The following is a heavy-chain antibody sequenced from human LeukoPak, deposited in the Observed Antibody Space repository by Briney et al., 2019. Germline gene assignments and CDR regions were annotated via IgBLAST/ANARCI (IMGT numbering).Heavy chain of an antibody. CDR2: INPNSGGT. CDR1: GYTFTGYY. D-gene: IGHD3-9*01. Sequence: GASVTVSCKASGYTFTGYYMHWVRQAPGQGLEWMGWINPNSGGTNYAQKFQGRVTMTRDTSISTAYMELSRLRSDDTAVYYCARDHIILRYFDWLLYDGPFDYWGQGTLVTVSS. V-gene: IGHV1-2*02. CDR3: ARDHIILRYFDWLLYDGPFDY. J-gene: IGHJ4*02.